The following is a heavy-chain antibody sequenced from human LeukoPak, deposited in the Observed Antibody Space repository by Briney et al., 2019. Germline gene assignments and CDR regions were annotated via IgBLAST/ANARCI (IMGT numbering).Heavy chain of an antibody. V-gene: IGHV3-20*04. CDR2: INWNGGST. CDR1: GFTFDDYG. Sequence: PGGSLRLSCAASGFTFDDYGMSWVRQAPGKGLEWVSGINWNGGSTGYADSVKGRFTISRDNAKNSLYLQMNSLRAEDTALYYCASGNYYYYYMDVWGKGTTVTVSS. J-gene: IGHJ6*03. CDR3: ASGNYYYYYMDV.